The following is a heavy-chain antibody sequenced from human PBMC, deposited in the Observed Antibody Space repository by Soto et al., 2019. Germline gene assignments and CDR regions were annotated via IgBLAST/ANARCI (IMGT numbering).Heavy chain of an antibody. CDR2: IRIDGSTK. Sequence: PGGSLRLSCAASGFTFSTYWMHWVRQAPGEGLVWVSYIRIDGSTKYYADSVKGRFTVSRDNAKNSLYLQMNSLRAEDTAVYYCARDQLYYNDISGRPLNAFDVWGQGTMVTVSS. J-gene: IGHJ3*01. CDR1: GFTFSTYW. V-gene: IGHV3-48*01. CDR3: ARDQLYYNDISGRPLNAFDV. D-gene: IGHD3-22*01.